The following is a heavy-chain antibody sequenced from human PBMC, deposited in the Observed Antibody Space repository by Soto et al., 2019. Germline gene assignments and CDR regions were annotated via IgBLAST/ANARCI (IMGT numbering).Heavy chain of an antibody. D-gene: IGHD3-16*01. CDR3: AHKGGGDRILDY. Sequence: QITLKESGPTLVKPTQTLTLTCTFSGFSLSTSGVGVGWIRQPPGKALEWLALIYWDDYKHYSPSLNSRLTITKDTSKNQVVLTMTKMDRVDTATYYCAHKGGGDRILDYWGQGTLVTVSS. CDR1: GFSLSTSGVG. V-gene: IGHV2-5*02. CDR2: IYWDDYK. J-gene: IGHJ4*02.